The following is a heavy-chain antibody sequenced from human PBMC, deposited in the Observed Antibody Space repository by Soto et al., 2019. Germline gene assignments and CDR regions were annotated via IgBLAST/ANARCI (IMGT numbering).Heavy chain of an antibody. CDR2: INPNSGGT. V-gene: IGHV1-2*02. J-gene: IGHJ5*02. CDR3: AREEGPAMATGWFDT. D-gene: IGHD5-18*01. CDR1: GYTFTGYY. Sequence: ASVKVSCKASGYTFTGYYMHWVRQAPGQGFEWMGWINPNSGGTNYAQKFQGRVTMTRDTSISTAYMELSRLRSDDTAVYYCAREEGPAMATGWFDTWGQGTLVTVSS.